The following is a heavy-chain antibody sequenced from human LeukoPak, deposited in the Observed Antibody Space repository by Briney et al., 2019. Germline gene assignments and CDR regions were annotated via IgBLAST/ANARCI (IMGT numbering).Heavy chain of an antibody. D-gene: IGHD6-19*01. CDR1: GFTFSSYA. CDR3: ARTPRLQWLSLYYFDY. CDR2: ISGSGGST. V-gene: IGHV3-23*01. Sequence: GGSLRLSCAASGFTFSSYAMSWVRQAPGKGLEWVSAISGSGGSTYYADSVKGRFTISRDNSKNTLYLQMNSLRAEDTAAYYCARTPRLQWLSLYYFDYWGQGTLVTVSS. J-gene: IGHJ4*02.